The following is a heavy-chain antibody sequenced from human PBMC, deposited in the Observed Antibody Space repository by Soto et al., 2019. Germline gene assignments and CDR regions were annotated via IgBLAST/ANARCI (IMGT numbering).Heavy chain of an antibody. CDR1: GFTFSSYA. J-gene: IGHJ5*02. CDR2: ISYDGSNK. D-gene: IGHD6-6*01. CDR3: ARDVRAARRNWFEP. Sequence: ESGGGVVQPGRSLRLSCAASGFTFSSYAMHWVRQAPGKGLEWVAVISYDGSNKYYADSVKGRFTISRDNSKNTLYLQMNSLRAEDTAVYYCARDVRAARRNWFEPLGQGTLVHVSS. V-gene: IGHV3-30-3*01.